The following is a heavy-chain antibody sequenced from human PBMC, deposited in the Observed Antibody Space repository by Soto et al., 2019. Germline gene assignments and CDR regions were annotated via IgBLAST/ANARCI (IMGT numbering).Heavy chain of an antibody. Sequence: QVQLVESGGGVVQPGRSLRLSCAASGFSFSNYAMHWVRQAPGKGLEWVALISYDGSNKYYADSVKGRFTISRDNSKNTLYLQMKSLRAEDTAVYYCARPLTWDGWYFDLWGRGTLVTVSS. J-gene: IGHJ2*01. V-gene: IGHV3-30-3*01. D-gene: IGHD1-26*01. CDR3: ARPLTWDGWYFDL. CDR1: GFSFSNYA. CDR2: ISYDGSNK.